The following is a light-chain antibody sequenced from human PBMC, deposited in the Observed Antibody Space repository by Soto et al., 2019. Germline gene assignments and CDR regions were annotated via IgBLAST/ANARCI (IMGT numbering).Light chain of an antibody. Sequence: DIQLTQSPPSLSATVGDRVTITCRASQTIDSYLNWFQQKPGMAPKXLIYAASSLQSGVPSRFSGSRSGPDLTITISSLKPEDFETYYCQQSYSSPPTFGQGTKVDIK. CDR1: QTIDSY. CDR3: QQSYSSPPT. J-gene: IGKJ1*01. V-gene: IGKV1-39*01. CDR2: AAS.